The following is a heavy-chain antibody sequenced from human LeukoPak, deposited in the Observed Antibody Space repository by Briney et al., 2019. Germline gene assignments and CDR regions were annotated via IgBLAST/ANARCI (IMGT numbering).Heavy chain of an antibody. CDR3: ATNRVEGLD. J-gene: IGHJ4*02. Sequence: GGSLRLSCAASGFTFSDYYMSWIRKAPGKGLEWVSYISSSGSTIYYADSVKGRFTISRDNSKNTLYLQMNSLRAEDTAVYYCATNRVEGLDWGQGTLVTVSS. D-gene: IGHD2-8*01. CDR2: ISSSGSTI. CDR1: GFTFSDYY. V-gene: IGHV3-11*01.